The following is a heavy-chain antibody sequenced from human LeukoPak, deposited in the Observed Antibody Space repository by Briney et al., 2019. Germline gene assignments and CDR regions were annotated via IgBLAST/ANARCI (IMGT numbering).Heavy chain of an antibody. D-gene: IGHD3-10*01. J-gene: IGHJ4*02. Sequence: GGSLRLSFSASGLPLSNNYMSRVRPGPGKGLEWVSVIYSSGNTYYADSVKGRFTISRDNSKNTLNLQMNSLRAEDTAVYYCVGRLDMFRGVPGHYWGQGTLVTVSS. CDR1: GLPLSNNY. CDR3: VGRLDMFRGVPGHY. V-gene: IGHV3-53*01. CDR2: IYSSGNT.